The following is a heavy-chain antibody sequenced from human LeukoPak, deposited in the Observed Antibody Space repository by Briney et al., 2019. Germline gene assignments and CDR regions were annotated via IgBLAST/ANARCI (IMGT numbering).Heavy chain of an antibody. D-gene: IGHD5-12*01. CDR2: ISSSSSYI. Sequence: GGSPRLSCAASGFTFSSYAMSWVRQAPGKGLEWVSSISSSSSYIYYADSVKGRFTISRDNAKNSLYLQMNSLRAEDTAVYYCARDTITSLHYWGQGTLVTVSS. V-gene: IGHV3-21*01. CDR1: GFTFSSYA. J-gene: IGHJ4*02. CDR3: ARDTITSLHY.